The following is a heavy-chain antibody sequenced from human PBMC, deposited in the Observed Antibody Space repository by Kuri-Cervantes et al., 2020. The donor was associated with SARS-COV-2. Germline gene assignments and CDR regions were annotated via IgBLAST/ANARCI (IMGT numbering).Heavy chain of an antibody. Sequence: ASVKVSCKASGYTFTSYYMHWVRQAPGQGLEWMGIINPSGGSTSYAQKFQGRVTMTRDTSTSTVYMELSSLRSEDTAVYYRARDGTIVVVPAAQGQGNWFDPWGQGTLVTVSS. J-gene: IGHJ5*02. CDR3: ARDGTIVVVPAAQGQGNWFDP. CDR1: GYTFTSYY. D-gene: IGHD2-2*01. V-gene: IGHV1-46*01. CDR2: INPSGGST.